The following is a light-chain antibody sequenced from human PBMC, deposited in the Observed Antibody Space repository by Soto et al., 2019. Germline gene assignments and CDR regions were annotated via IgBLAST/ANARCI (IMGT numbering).Light chain of an antibody. J-gene: IGLJ3*02. Sequence: QSVLTQPASVSGSPGQSITISCTGTSSDVGSYNLVSWYQQHPGKAPKLMIYEGSKRPSGVSNRFSGSKSGNTASLTLSGLQAEDEADYYCCSYAGSSRVFGGGTKVTV. CDR1: SSDVGSYNL. V-gene: IGLV2-23*01. CDR2: EGS. CDR3: CSYAGSSRV.